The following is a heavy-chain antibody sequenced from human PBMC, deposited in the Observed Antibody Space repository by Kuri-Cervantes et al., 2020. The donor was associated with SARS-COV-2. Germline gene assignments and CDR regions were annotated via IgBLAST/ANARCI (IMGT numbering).Heavy chain of an antibody. Sequence: GGSLRLSCAASGFTFSSYGMHWVRQAPGKGLEWVAVIWYDGSNKYYADSVKGRFTISRDNSKNTLYLQMNSLRAEDTAVYYCARDLAFGGLPGGYWGQGTLVTVSS. V-gene: IGHV3-33*01. CDR1: GFTFSSYG. CDR3: ARDLAFGGLPGGY. CDR2: IWYDGSNK. J-gene: IGHJ4*02. D-gene: IGHD3-10*01.